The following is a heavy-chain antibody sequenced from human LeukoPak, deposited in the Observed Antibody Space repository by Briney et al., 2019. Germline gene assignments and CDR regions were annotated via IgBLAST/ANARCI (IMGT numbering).Heavy chain of an antibody. CDR2: ISYDGSNK. CDR1: GFTFSSYA. D-gene: IGHD2-2*02. J-gene: IGHJ5*02. V-gene: IGHV3-30*01. CDR3: TRDSLYPKNWFDP. Sequence: GGSLRLSCAASGFTFSSYAMHWVRQAPGKGLEWVAVISYDGSNKYYADSVKGRFTISRDNSKNTLYLQMNSLRAEDTAVYYCTRDSLYPKNWFDPWGQGTLVTVSS.